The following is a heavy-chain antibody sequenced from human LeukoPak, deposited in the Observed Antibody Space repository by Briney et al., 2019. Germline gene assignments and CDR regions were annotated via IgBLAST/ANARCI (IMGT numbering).Heavy chain of an antibody. Sequence: AGTLSFTCAASRFTFEVYDMNRLPQVQGQEPKGVCGTNWNGGGRRYADSVKGRFSISRDNAKISLYLRMNSLRVDDTAFYYCARDAVTSGRSWFDPWGQGTLVTVSS. V-gene: IGHV3-20*04. CDR2: TNWNGGGR. CDR1: RFTFEVYD. CDR3: ARDAVTSGRSWFDP. D-gene: IGHD4-17*01. J-gene: IGHJ5*02.